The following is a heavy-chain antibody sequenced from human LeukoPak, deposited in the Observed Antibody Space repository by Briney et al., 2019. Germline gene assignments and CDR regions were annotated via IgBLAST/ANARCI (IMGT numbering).Heavy chain of an antibody. CDR1: GGTFSSYA. V-gene: IGHV1-69*01. J-gene: IGHJ4*02. Sequence: ASVKVSCKASGGTFSSYATSWVRQAPGQGLEWMGGIIPIFGTANYAQKFQGRVTITADESTSTAYMELSSLRSEDTAVYYCARDRLPQWELPGRAFDYWGQGTLVTVSS. D-gene: IGHD1-26*01. CDR3: ARDRLPQWELPGRAFDY. CDR2: IIPIFGTA.